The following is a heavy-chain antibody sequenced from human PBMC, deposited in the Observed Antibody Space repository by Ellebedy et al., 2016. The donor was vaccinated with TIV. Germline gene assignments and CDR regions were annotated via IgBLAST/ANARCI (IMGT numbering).Heavy chain of an antibody. CDR1: GVSFNNDF. CDR2: VYYIRST. D-gene: IGHD3-22*01. CDR3: ARGIRNYDSSGYYYTF. J-gene: IGHJ4*02. Sequence: MPSETLSLTCSVYGVSFNNDFWNWIRQPPGKGLEWIGYVYYIRSTNYNPSLERRVSISVDTSKNQFSLRLNSVTAADTAVYFCARGIRNYDSSGYYYTFWGQGTLVTVSS. V-gene: IGHV4-59*01.